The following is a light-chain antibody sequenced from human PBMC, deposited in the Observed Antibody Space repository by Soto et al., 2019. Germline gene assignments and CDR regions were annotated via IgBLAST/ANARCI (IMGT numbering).Light chain of an antibody. Sequence: EIVVTQSPGTLSLSPGERATLYCRASQSVSSTSSLAWYQQKPGQAPRLLIYGASKRAIGLPARFSGSGSGTEFTLTITSLQSEDFAVYYCQQYNKWPQTFGQGTKVDIK. CDR3: QQYNKWPQT. CDR1: QSVSST. CDR2: GAS. J-gene: IGKJ1*01. V-gene: IGKV3-15*01.